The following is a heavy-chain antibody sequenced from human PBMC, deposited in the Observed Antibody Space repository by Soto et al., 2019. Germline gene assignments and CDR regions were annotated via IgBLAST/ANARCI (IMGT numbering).Heavy chain of an antibody. V-gene: IGHV1-18*01. J-gene: IGHJ1*01. CDR1: GYTFTNYG. Sequence: QVQLVQSGAEVKKPGASVKVSCKASGYTFTNYGINWVRQAPGQGPEWMGWISGYNGETNYAQSLHGRATMTTDTSTSTAYMELRSLRSDDTAVYYCARGGSTWSAEYYQHWGQGTLVIVSS. CDR2: ISGYNGET. D-gene: IGHD2-15*01. CDR3: ARGGSTWSAEYYQH.